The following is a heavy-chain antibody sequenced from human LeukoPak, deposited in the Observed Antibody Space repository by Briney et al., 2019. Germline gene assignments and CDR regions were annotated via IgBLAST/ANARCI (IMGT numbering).Heavy chain of an antibody. J-gene: IGHJ4*02. CDR3: AKLDTWNDDADY. CDR1: RFTFSSYG. D-gene: IGHD1-1*01. V-gene: IGHV3-30*02. Sequence: GGSLRLSCAASRFTFSSYGMHWVRQAPGKGLEWVAFIRYDGSNKYYADSVKGRFTISRDNSKNTLYLQMNSLRAEDTAVYYCAKLDTWNDDADYWGQGTLVTVSS. CDR2: IRYDGSNK.